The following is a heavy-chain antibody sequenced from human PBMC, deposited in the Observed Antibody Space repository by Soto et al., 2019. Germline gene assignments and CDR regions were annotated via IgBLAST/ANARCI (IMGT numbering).Heavy chain of an antibody. D-gene: IGHD2-15*01. CDR1: GFTFSSYA. V-gene: IGHV3-23*01. CDR3: AKVYCSGGSCLSYYYYGMDV. J-gene: IGHJ6*02. CDR2: ISGSGGST. Sequence: GRSLRLSSAAFGFTFSSYAMSWVRQAPGKRLEWVSAISGSGGSTYYADSVKGRFTISRDNSKNTLYLQMNSLRAEDTAVYYCAKVYCSGGSCLSYYYYGMDVWGQGTTVTVSS.